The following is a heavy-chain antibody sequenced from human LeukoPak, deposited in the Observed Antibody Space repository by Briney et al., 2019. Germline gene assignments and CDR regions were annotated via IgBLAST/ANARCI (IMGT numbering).Heavy chain of an antibody. CDR1: GFSLSTSGVG. D-gene: IGHD4-17*01. V-gene: IGHV2-5*01. CDR2: LYWNDEK. J-gene: IGHJ4*01. Sequence: CGPTLVNPTQTLTLTCTFSGFSLSTSGVGVGWIRQPPGKALEWLALLYWNDEKRYTPSPKSGLTPTKDTSENPVVLRMSNMDHVDTATYYCARASYGDYTFDYSGAGTLVTLSS. CDR3: ARASYGDYTFDY.